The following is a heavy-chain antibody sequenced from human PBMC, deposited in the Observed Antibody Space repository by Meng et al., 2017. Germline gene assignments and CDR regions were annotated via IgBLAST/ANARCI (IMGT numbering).Heavy chain of an antibody. Sequence: SLKISCAASEFTSSSYSMNWLRQAPGKGLEWVSSISSSSSYIYYAVSVKGRFTISRDNAKSSLYLQMNSLEAEDTAVYYCAREFRRYCSGGSCYSRGGYYYGMDVWGQGTTVTGSS. J-gene: IGHJ6*01. CDR2: ISSSSSYI. V-gene: IGHV3-21*01. CDR3: AREFRRYCSGGSCYSRGGYYYGMDV. CDR1: EFTSSSYS. D-gene: IGHD2-15*01.